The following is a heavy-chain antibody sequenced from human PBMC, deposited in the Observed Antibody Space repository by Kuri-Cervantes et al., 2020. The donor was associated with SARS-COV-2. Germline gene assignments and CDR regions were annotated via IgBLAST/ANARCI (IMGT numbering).Heavy chain of an antibody. CDR1: GGSISSSSYY. CDR3: ARHGSSWAYYFDY. Sequence: SETLSLTCTVSGGSISSSSYYWGWIRQPPGKGLEWIGSIYYSGRTYYNPSLKSRVTISVDTSKNQFSLKLSSVTAADTAVYYCARHGSSWAYYFDYWGQGTLVTVSS. J-gene: IGHJ4*02. CDR2: IYYSGRT. V-gene: IGHV4-39*01. D-gene: IGHD6-13*01.